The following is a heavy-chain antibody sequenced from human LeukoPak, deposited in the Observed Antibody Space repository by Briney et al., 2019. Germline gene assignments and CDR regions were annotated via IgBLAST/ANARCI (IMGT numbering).Heavy chain of an antibody. D-gene: IGHD3-16*01. V-gene: IGHV4-31*03. J-gene: IGHJ4*02. CDR3: ARVDVGDLTDY. CDR1: GGSISSGGYY. CDR2: IYYSGST. Sequence: PSETLSLTCTVSGGSISSGGYYWSWIRQHPGKGLEWIGYIYYSGSTYYNPSLKSRVTISVDTSKNQFSLELSSVTAADTTVYYCARVDVGDLTDYWGQGTLVTVSS.